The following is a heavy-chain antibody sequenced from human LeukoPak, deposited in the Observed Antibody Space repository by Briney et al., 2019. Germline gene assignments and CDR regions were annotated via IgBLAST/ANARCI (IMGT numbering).Heavy chain of an antibody. J-gene: IGHJ4*02. CDR2: ISDSGGRT. V-gene: IGHV3-23*01. D-gene: IGHD3-22*01. Sequence: PGGSLRLSCAVSGITLSNYGMSWLRQAPGKGLEWVAGISDSGGRTNYADSVKGRFTISRDNPKNTLYLQMNSLRTEDTAVYFCAKRGVVIRVILVGFHKEAYYFDSWGQGALVTLSS. CDR1: GITLSNYG. CDR3: AKRGVVIRVILVGFHKEAYYFDS.